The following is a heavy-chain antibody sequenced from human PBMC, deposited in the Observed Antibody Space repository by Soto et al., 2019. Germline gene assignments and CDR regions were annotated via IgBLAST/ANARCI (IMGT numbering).Heavy chain of an antibody. CDR3: ARGDVDFWSGYYPYYGMDV. J-gene: IGHJ6*02. Sequence: SETLSLTCTVSGGSISSSSYYWGWIRQPPGKGLEWIGSIYYSGSTYYNPSLKSRVTISVDTSKNQFSLKLSSVTAADTAVYYCARGDVDFWSGYYPYYGMDVWGQGTTVTVSS. D-gene: IGHD3-3*01. V-gene: IGHV4-39*01. CDR2: IYYSGST. CDR1: GGSISSSSYY.